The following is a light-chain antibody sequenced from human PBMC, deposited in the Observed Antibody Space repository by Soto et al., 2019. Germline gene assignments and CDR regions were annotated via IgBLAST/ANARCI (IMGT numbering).Light chain of an antibody. V-gene: IGLV2-14*01. Sequence: QSVLTQPPSASGSPGQSVATSCTGTSSDVGGYNYVSWYQQHPGKAPKLMIYGVSNRPSGVSNRFSGSKSGNTASLTISGLQAEDEADYYCSSYTSSSTLYVFGTGTKVTAL. CDR3: SSYTSSSTLYV. CDR2: GVS. J-gene: IGLJ1*01. CDR1: SSDVGGYNY.